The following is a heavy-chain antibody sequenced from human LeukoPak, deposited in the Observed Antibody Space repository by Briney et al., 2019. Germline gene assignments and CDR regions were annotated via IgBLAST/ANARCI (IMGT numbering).Heavy chain of an antibody. CDR3: AREADGDYEYYFDY. V-gene: IGHV1-2*06. CDR1: GYTFTGYY. D-gene: IGHD4-17*01. Sequence: ASVKVSCKXSGYTFTGYYMHWVRQAPGQGLEWMGRINPNSGGTNYAQKFQGRVTMTRDTSISTAYMELSRLRSDDTAVYYCAREADGDYEYYFDYWGQGTLVTVSS. CDR2: INPNSGGT. J-gene: IGHJ4*02.